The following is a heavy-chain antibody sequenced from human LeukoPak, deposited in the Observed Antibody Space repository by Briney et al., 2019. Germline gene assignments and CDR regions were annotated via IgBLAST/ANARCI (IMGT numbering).Heavy chain of an antibody. CDR1: GFTFSNAW. Sequence: GGSLRLSCAASGFTFSNAWMSWVRQAPGKGLELVSYISSSGSPKYYADSVKGRFTISRDNAKNSLYLQMNSLTAEDTAIYYCAREGRYYGSGSHRDGFDIWGQGTMVTVSS. V-gene: IGHV3-11*04. J-gene: IGHJ3*02. CDR3: AREGRYYGSGSHRDGFDI. D-gene: IGHD3-10*01. CDR2: ISSSGSPK.